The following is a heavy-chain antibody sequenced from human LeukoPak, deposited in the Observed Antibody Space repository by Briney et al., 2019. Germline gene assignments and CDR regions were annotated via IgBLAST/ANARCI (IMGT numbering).Heavy chain of an antibody. CDR1: GGTFSSYA. Sequence: SVKVPCKASGGTFSSYAISWVRQAPGQGLEWMGGIIPIFGTANYAQKFQGRVTITADESTSTAYMELSSLRSEDTAVYYCARDGAGGSWQEMGYWFDPWGQGTLVTVSS. V-gene: IGHV1-69*13. CDR2: IIPIFGTA. J-gene: IGHJ5*02. D-gene: IGHD1-26*01. CDR3: ARDGAGGSWQEMGYWFDP.